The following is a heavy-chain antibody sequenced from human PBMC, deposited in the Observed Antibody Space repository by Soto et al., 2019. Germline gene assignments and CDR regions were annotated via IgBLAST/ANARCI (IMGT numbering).Heavy chain of an antibody. J-gene: IGHJ4*02. V-gene: IGHV4-30-4*01. CDR3: ARRDSTMAFPYY. CDR2: INYSEST. Sequence: PSETLSLTCTVSGGSISSGDYYWTWIRQTPGTGLEYIGYINYSESTYDNPSLQSRFTISIDTSKNQFSLKLSSVTAAHTAVYYWARRDSTMAFPYYWGQGALVTASS. D-gene: IGHD3-10*01. CDR1: GGSISSGDYY.